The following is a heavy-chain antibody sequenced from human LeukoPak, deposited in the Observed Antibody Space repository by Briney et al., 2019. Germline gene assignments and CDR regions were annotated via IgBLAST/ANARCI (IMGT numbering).Heavy chain of an antibody. CDR3: ARENYADLFDY. CDR1: GFTFKNYN. Sequence: GGSLRLSCAASGFTFKNYNMHWVRQAPGKGLECISYISSSSSIYSADSVQGRFTVSRDNAKNSLFLQMNSLRAEDTAVYYCARENYADLFDYWGQGTLVTVSS. J-gene: IGHJ4*02. CDR2: ISSSSSI. D-gene: IGHD3-16*01. V-gene: IGHV3-48*01.